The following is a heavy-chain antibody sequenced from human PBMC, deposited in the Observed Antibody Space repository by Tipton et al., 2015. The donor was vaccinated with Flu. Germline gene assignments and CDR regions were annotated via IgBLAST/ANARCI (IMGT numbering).Heavy chain of an antibody. CDR3: AKVPVANTACSD. CDR2: IRYDGSNK. D-gene: IGHD5-12*01. CDR1: GFTFSSYG. V-gene: IGHV3-30*02. Sequence: VQSGGSLRLSCAASGFTFSSYGMHWVRQAPGKGLEWVAFIRYDGSNKYYADSVKGRFTISRDNSKNTLYLQMNSLRAEDTAVYYCAKVPVANTACSDWGQGTLVTVSS. J-gene: IGHJ4*02.